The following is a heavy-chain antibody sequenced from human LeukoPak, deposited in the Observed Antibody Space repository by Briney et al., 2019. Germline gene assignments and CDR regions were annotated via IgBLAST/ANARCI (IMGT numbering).Heavy chain of an antibody. V-gene: IGHV3-30*02. J-gene: IGHJ4*02. CDR2: IRYDGSNK. CDR3: ARDAYYYDSSGSDLDY. CDR1: GFTFSSYG. D-gene: IGHD3-22*01. Sequence: PGGSLRLSCAASGFTFSSYGMHWVRQAPGKGLEWVAFIRYDGSNKYYADSVKGRFTISRDNSKNTLYLQMNSLRAEDTAVYYCARDAYYYDSSGSDLDYWGQGTLVTVSS.